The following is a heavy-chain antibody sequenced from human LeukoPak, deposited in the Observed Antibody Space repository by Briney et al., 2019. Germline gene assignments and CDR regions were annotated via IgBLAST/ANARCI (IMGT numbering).Heavy chain of an antibody. D-gene: IGHD6-13*01. J-gene: IGHJ3*02. V-gene: IGHV3-30*04. Sequence: GGSLRLSCAASGFTFSSYPMHWVRQAPGKGLEGVAVISYDESNKYYADSVKGRFTVSRDNSKDTLYLQMNSLRAEDTAVYYCARVRDSSNWYVFDIWGQGTMVTVSS. CDR1: GFTFSSYP. CDR2: ISYDESNK. CDR3: ARVRDSSNWYVFDI.